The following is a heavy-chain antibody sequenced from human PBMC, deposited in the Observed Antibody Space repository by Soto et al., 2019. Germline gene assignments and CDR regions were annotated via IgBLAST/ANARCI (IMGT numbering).Heavy chain of an antibody. CDR3: ARYAKRHYDYGMDV. V-gene: IGHV4-31*03. Sequence: SEPLSLTCTVSGGTIISGGYYWSWIGQHPGKGLEWIGYIYYSGSTYYNPSLKSRVTISVDTSKNQFSLKLSSVTAADTAVYYCARYAKRHYDYGMDVWVQGTTVTVS. J-gene: IGHJ6*02. CDR1: GGTIISGGYY. CDR2: IYYSGST.